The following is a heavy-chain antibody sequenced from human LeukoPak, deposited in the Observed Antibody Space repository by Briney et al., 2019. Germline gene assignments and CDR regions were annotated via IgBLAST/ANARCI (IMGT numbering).Heavy chain of an antibody. CDR1: GGSISSTNYY. V-gene: IGHV4-39*01. D-gene: IGHD2-21*01. Sequence: PTHTLSLAFSVAGGSISSTNYYWAWNPQPPGKGREWIANIFYSGRTFYNPSLKSRVTISVDTSKNQFSLKLSSVTAADTAVYYCAPQQGRNLVNYFDYWGRGTLVIVCS. J-gene: IGHJ4*02. CDR2: IFYSGRT. CDR3: APQQGRNLVNYFDY.